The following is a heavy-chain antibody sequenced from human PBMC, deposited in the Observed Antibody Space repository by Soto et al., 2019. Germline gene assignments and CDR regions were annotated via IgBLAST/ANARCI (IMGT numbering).Heavy chain of an antibody. J-gene: IGHJ6*02. V-gene: IGHV3-23*01. CDR2: ISGSGGST. D-gene: IGHD3-10*01. CDR3: AKLSWRFGELTFYLTPDMDV. Sequence: GGSLRLSCAASGFTFSSYAMSWVRQAPGKGLEWVSAISGSGGSTYYADSVKGRFTISRDNSKNTLYLQMNSLRAEDTAVYYCAKLSWRFGELTFYLTPDMDVWGQGTTVTVSS. CDR1: GFTFSSYA.